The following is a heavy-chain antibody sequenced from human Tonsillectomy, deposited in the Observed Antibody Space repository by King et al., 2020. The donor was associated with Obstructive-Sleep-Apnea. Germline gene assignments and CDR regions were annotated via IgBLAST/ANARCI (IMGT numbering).Heavy chain of an antibody. J-gene: IGHJ4*02. V-gene: IGHV3-15*01. CDR1: GFTFSNAW. CDR2: IKSKTYGGTT. Sequence: VQLVESGGGLVKPGGSLRLSCAASGFTFSNAWMTWVRQAPGKGLEWIGRIKSKTYGGTTDYAAPVKVRFTISRDDSKNTLNLQMKSLKSEDTAVYYCSRVYYYDSSGSYYFDYWGQGTLVTVSS. CDR3: SRVYYYDSSGSYYFDY. D-gene: IGHD3-22*01.